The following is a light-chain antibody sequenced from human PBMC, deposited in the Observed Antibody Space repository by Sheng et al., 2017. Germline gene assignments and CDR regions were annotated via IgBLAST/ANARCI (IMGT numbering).Light chain of an antibody. CDR2: EV. Sequence: QSALTQPPSVSGSPGQSVTISCTGTSSDIGNYDRVSWFQQPPGTAPKLIIYEVNRRSGVPDRFSASKSGNTASLTISGLQAEDEADYYCCSYTSSSTLVFGGGTKLTVL. J-gene: IGLJ2*01. CDR3: CSYTSSSTLV. V-gene: IGLV2-18*02. CDR1: SSDIGNYDR.